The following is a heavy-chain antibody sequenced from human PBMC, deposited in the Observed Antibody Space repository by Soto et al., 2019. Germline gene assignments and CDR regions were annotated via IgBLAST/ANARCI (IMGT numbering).Heavy chain of an antibody. CDR2: IYYSGST. J-gene: IGHJ4*02. D-gene: IGHD3-3*01. CDR1: GGSISSYY. V-gene: IGHV4-59*01. CDR3: ARGIGRDDFWSPFDY. Sequence: QVQLQESGPGLVKPSETLSLTCTVSGGSISSYYWRWIRQPPGKGLEWIGYIYYSGSTNYNPSLKSRVTISVDTSKNQFSLKLSSVTAADTAVYYCARGIGRDDFWSPFDYWGQGTLVTVSS.